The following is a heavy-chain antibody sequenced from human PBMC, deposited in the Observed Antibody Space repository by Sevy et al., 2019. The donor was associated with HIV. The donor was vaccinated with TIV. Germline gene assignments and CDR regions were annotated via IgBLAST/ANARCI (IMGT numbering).Heavy chain of an antibody. V-gene: IGHV4-34*01. CDR1: GGSFSGYY. Sequence: SETLSLTCTVYGGSFSGYYWSWIRQPPGKGLEWIGEINHSGSTNYNPSLKSRVTISVDRSKNQFSLKLSSVTAADTAVYYCARYRVAGNYDYWGQGTLVTVSS. J-gene: IGHJ4*02. D-gene: IGHD6-19*01. CDR3: ARYRVAGNYDY. CDR2: INHSGST.